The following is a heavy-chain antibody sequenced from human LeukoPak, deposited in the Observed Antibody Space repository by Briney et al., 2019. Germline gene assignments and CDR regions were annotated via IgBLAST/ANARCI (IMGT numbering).Heavy chain of an antibody. V-gene: IGHV3-23*01. CDR1: GFTFSSYA. J-gene: IGHJ4*02. CDR3: AKVRSSGWYYFDY. D-gene: IGHD6-19*01. Sequence: PGGSLRLSCAASGFTFSSYAMSWVRQAPGKGLEWVSAISGSGGSTYYADSVKGRFTISRDNSENTLYLQMNSLRAEDTAVYYCAKVRSSGWYYFDYWGQGTLVTVSS. CDR2: ISGSGGST.